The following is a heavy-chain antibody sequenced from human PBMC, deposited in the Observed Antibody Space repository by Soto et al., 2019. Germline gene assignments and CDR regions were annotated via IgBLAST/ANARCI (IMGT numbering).Heavy chain of an antibody. J-gene: IGHJ6*03. CDR1: GFTFSSYA. V-gene: IGHV3-23*01. Sequence: GGAVRLSCVASGFTFSSYAMSWVRPAPGKGLEWVSAISGSGGSTYYADSVKGRFTISRDNSKNTLYLQMNSLRAEDTAVYYCAKVRRQGYYYSYMDVCGEGTTVTLSS. CDR2: ISGSGGST. CDR3: AKVRRQGYYYSYMDV.